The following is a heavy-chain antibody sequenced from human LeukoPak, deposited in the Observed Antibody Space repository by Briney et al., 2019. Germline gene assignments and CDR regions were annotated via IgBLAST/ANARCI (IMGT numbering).Heavy chain of an antibody. V-gene: IGHV4-30-2*01. CDR2: IYHSGST. CDR3: ARATYYYDSSGYFDY. CDR1: GGSISSGGYS. Sequence: SQTLSLTRAVSGGSISSGGYSWSWIRQPPGKGLEWIGYIYHSGSTYYNPSLKSRVTISVDRSKNQFSLKLSSVTAADTAVYYCARATYYYDSSGYFDYWGQGTLVTVSS. D-gene: IGHD3-22*01. J-gene: IGHJ4*02.